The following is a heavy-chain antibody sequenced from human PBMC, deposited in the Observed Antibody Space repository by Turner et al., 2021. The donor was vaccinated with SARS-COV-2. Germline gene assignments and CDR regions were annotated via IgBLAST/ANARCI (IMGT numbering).Heavy chain of an antibody. D-gene: IGHD1-26*01. Sequence: QVQLVESGGGVVQPGRSLTLSCAASGFTFSVYAMHWVRQAPGKGLEWVALISFDGSNEYYADSVKGRFTISRDNSKNTLYLQMNSLRAEDTSVYYCARAYSGSYFGAFDIWGQGTMVTISS. CDR3: ARAYSGSYFGAFDI. CDR2: ISFDGSNE. CDR1: GFTFSVYA. V-gene: IGHV3-30-3*01. J-gene: IGHJ3*02.